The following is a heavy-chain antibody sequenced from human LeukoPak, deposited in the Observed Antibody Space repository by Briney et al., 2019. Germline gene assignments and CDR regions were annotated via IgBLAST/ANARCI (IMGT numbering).Heavy chain of an antibody. Sequence: GGSLRLSCAASGFNFGAYTINWVRQAPGKGLEWVSTISGSGISTYYSDSVKGRFTISSDNSKNTLYLQMNSLRAEDTAVYYCAKGDNDILTGYYNSFDYWGQGTLVTVSS. CDR3: AKGDNDILTGYYNSFDY. J-gene: IGHJ4*02. D-gene: IGHD3-9*01. CDR2: ISGSGIST. CDR1: GFNFGAYT. V-gene: IGHV3-23*01.